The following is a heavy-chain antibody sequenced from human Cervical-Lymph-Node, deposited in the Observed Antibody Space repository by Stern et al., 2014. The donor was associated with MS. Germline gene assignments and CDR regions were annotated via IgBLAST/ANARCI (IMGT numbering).Heavy chain of an antibody. CDR2: INPNSGDT. CDR3: ARSVRLVRSSTNGWLAP. V-gene: IGHV1-2*04. J-gene: IGHJ5*02. D-gene: IGHD2-2*01. Sequence: VQLVESEAEVKKPGASVKISCKASEYTFTGYYIHWVRQAPGHGLEWMGWINPNSGDTNYAQKFQGWVTMTRDTSIGTAYLELSSLRSNDTAVYYCARSVRLVRSSTNGWLAPWGQGTLVTVSP. CDR1: EYTFTGYY.